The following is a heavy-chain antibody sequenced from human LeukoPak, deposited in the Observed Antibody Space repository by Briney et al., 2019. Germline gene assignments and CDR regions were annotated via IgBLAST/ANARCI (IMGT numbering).Heavy chain of an antibody. CDR3: ASGITGAPGDRVYYYYYGMDV. V-gene: IGHV4-61*01. D-gene: IGHD1-20*01. J-gene: IGHJ6*02. CDR2: IYYSGST. Sequence: RASETLSLTCTVSGGSVSSGSYYWSWIRQPPGKGLEWIGYIYYSGSTNYNPSLKSRVTISVDTSKNQFSLKLSSVTAADTAVYYCASGITGAPGDRVYYYYYGMDVWGQGTTVTVSS. CDR1: GGSVSSGSYY.